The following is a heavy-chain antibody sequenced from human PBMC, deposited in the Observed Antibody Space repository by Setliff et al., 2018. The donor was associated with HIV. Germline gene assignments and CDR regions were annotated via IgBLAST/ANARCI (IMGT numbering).Heavy chain of an antibody. CDR3: ARGKTWLRFLDY. CDR1: GYTFNNYG. D-gene: IGHD5-12*01. CDR2: INTHSGVT. V-gene: IGHV1-18*01. Sequence: RASVKVSCKASGYTFNNYGISWVRQAPGQGLEWMGWINTHSGVTSYAQNFRARVTMTRDTSSTTAYMELRSLKSDDTAVYYCARGKTWLRFLDYWGQGTLVTVSS. J-gene: IGHJ4*02.